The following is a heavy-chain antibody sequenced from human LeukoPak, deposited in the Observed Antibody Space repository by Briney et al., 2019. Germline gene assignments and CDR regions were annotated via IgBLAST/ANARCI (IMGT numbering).Heavy chain of an antibody. J-gene: IGHJ5*02. D-gene: IGHD2-2*02. Sequence: PGRSLRLSCAASGFTFSSYAMHWVRQAPGKGLEWVAVISYDGSNKYYADSVKGRFTISRDNSKNTLYLQMNSLRAEDTAVYYCARDAPYQLLYGAWGQGTLVTVSS. V-gene: IGHV3-30-3*01. CDR2: ISYDGSNK. CDR3: ARDAPYQLLYGA. CDR1: GFTFSSYA.